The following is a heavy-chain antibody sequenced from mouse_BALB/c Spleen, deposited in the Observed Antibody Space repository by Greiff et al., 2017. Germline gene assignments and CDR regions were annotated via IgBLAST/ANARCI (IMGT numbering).Heavy chain of an antibody. CDR1: GFTFSNYW. D-gene: IGHD2-14*01. J-gene: IGHJ4*01. Sequence: DVKLQESGGGLVQPGGSMKLSCVASGFTFSNYWMNWVRQSPEKGLEWVAEIRLKSNNYATHYAESVKGRFTISRDDSKSSVYLQMNNLRAEDTGIYYCTPYYRYDSYAMDYWGQGTSVTVSS. CDR2: IRLKSNNYAT. CDR3: TPYYRYDSYAMDY. V-gene: IGHV6-6*02.